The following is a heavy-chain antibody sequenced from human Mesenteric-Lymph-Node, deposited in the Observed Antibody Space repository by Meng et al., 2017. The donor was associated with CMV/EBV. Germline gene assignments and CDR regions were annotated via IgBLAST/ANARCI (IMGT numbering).Heavy chain of an antibody. V-gene: IGHV3-48*04. J-gene: IGHJ4*02. CDR2: ISSRSSII. CDR3: ATYDSSGYNEDY. CDR1: GFTFSTYS. Sequence: GESLKISCAASGFTFSTYSMNWVRQAPGKGLEWISYISSRSSIIYYAASVKGRFTISRDNAKNSLYLQMSSLRAEDTAVYYCATYDSSGYNEDYWGQGTLVTVSS. D-gene: IGHD3-22*01.